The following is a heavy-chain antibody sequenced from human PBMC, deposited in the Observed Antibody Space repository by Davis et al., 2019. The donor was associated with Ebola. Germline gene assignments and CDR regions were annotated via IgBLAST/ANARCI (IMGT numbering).Heavy chain of an antibody. D-gene: IGHD2-2*02. CDR3: ASYIVVVPAAIREPMDV. CDR1: GGSISSGGYY. CDR2: IYYSGST. Sequence: PSETLSLTCTVSGGSISSGGYYWSWIRQHPGKGLEWIGYIYYSGSTYYNPSLKSRVTISVDTSKNQFSLKLSSVTAADTAVYYCASYIVVVPAAIREPMDVWGKGTTVTVSS. V-gene: IGHV4-30-4*08. J-gene: IGHJ6*04.